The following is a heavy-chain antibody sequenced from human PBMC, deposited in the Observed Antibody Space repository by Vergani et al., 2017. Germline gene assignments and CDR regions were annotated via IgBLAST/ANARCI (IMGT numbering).Heavy chain of an antibody. CDR3: ARVRSSWFSDFDL. V-gene: IGHV4-59*01. J-gene: IGHJ2*01. CDR2: IYYSGST. Sequence: QVQLQESGPGLVKPSETLSLTCTVSGGSISNYYWSWLRQPPGKGLEWIGYIYYSGSTNYNPSLKSRVTISVDTSKNQFSLKLSSVTAADTAVYYCARVRSSWFSDFDLWGRGTLVTVSS. CDR1: GGSISNYY. D-gene: IGHD6-13*01.